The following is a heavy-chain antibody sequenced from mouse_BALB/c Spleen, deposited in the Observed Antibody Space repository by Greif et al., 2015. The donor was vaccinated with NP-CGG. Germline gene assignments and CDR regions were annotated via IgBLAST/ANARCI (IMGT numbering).Heavy chain of an antibody. CDR2: ISSGGSYT. CDR1: GFTFSSYG. Sequence: EVKLVESGGDLVKPGGSLKLSCAASGFTFSSYGMSWVRQTPDKRLEWVATISSGGSYTYYPDSVKGRFTISRDNAKNTLYLQMSSLKSEDTAMYYCARYDYDDGFDYWGQGTTLTVSS. D-gene: IGHD2-4*01. CDR3: ARYDYDDGFDY. V-gene: IGHV5-6*01. J-gene: IGHJ2*01.